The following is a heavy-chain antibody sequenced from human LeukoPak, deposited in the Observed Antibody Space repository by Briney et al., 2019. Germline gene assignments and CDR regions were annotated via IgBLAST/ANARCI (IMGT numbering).Heavy chain of an antibody. CDR1: GYTFTSYA. J-gene: IGHJ6*02. CDR2: INAGNGNT. V-gene: IGHV1-3*01. CDR3: ARDGGREEAAYIAYYYYGMDV. Sequence: ASVKVSCKASGYTFTSYAMHWVRQAPGQRLEWMGWINAGNGNTKYSQKFQGRVTITRDTSASTAYMELSSLRSEDTAVYYCARDGGREEAAYIAYYYYGMDVWGQGTTVTVSS. D-gene: IGHD2-15*01.